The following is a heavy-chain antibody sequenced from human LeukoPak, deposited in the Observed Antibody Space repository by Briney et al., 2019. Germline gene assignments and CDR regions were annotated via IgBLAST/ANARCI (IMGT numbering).Heavy chain of an antibody. J-gene: IGHJ4*02. Sequence: ASVKVSCKVSGYTLTELSMHWVRQAPGKGLEWMGGIDPDNGETIYAQRFQGRVTITADESTSTAYMELSSLRSEDTAVYYCARDGSSWYFDYWGQGTLVTVSS. V-gene: IGHV1-24*01. CDR1: GYTLTELS. CDR2: IDPDNGET. CDR3: ARDGSSWYFDY. D-gene: IGHD6-13*01.